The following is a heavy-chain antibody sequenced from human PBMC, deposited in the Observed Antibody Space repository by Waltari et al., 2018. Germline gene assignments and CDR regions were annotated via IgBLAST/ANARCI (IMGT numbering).Heavy chain of an antibody. CDR1: GYPFTRYV. CDR3: ARSGLWVRELLFDY. V-gene: IGHV1-18*01. CDR2: ISSYNGNT. Sequence: QVQLVPSGAEVKKHGASVKVSCKASGYPFTRYVILWVRPAPGQALEGMGWISSYNGNTNYAQNPQGRVPMTTDTSTSTAYMELRSLRSDDTAVYYCARSGLWVRELLFDYWGQGTLVTVSS. D-gene: IGHD3-10*01. J-gene: IGHJ4*02.